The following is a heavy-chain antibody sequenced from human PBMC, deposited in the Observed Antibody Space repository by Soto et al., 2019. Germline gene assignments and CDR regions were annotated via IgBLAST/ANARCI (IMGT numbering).Heavy chain of an antibody. CDR3: ARERGVGNWFDP. J-gene: IGHJ5*02. CDR1: GGSISSGGYY. Sequence: QVQLQESGPGLVKPSQTLSLTCTVSGGSISSGGYYWSWIRQYPGKGLDWIGYIYFSGTTYYNPSLKSRVTISLDTSKNQFSLKLSSVTAADTAVYYCARERGVGNWFDPWGQGTLVTVSS. V-gene: IGHV4-31*03. D-gene: IGHD1-26*01. CDR2: IYFSGTT.